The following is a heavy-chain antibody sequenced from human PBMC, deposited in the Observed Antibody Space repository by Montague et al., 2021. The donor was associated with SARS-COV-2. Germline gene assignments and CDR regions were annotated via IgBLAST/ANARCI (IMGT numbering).Heavy chain of an antibody. CDR2: IYYSGST. CDR3: AREACSSTSCSPFLDY. D-gene: IGHD2-2*01. CDR1: GGSISSYY. V-gene: IGHV4-59*01. Sequence: SETLSLTCTVSGGSISSYYWSWIRQPPGKGLECIGYIYYSGSTNYNPSLKSRVTISVDTSKNQFSLKLSSVTAADTAVYYCAREACSSTSCSPFLDYWGQGTLVTVSS. J-gene: IGHJ4*02.